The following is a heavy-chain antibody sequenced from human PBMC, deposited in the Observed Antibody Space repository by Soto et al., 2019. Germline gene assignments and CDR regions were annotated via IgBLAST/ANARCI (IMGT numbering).Heavy chain of an antibody. CDR2: ITDTGGDA. J-gene: IGHJ4*02. D-gene: IGHD3-10*01. Sequence: EVQLLESGGDLIQPGGSLRLSCVASGLTFGSRAMSWVRQSPGEGLEWVSTITDTGGDAKHADSVRGRFAISRDNSKNTLYLQMSTLRAEDSAIYFCVRGSKDSYPGSRIFDFWGRGTLVTVSS. V-gene: IGHV3-23*01. CDR3: VRGSKDSYPGSRIFDF. CDR1: GLTFGSRA.